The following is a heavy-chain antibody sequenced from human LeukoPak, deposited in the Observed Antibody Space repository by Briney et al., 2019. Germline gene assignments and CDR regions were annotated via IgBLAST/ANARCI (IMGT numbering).Heavy chain of an antibody. D-gene: IGHD3-3*01. CDR1: GFTFSSYT. CDR3: ARDRSGYSPLDY. J-gene: IGHJ4*02. V-gene: IGHV3-21*01. CDR2: ISSRSNYI. Sequence: GGSLRLSCAASGFTFSSYTMNWVRQAPGKGLEWVSSISSRSNYIYYADSVKGRFTISRDNAKNSLYLQMNSLRGEDTAVYYCARDRSGYSPLDYWGQGTLVTVSS.